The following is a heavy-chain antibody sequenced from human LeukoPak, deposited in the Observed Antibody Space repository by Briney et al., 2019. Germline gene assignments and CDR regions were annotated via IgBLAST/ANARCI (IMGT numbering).Heavy chain of an antibody. Sequence: GGSLRLSCAASGFTFSSYAMHWVRQAPGKGLEWVAVISYHGGDTYYADSVKGRFTISRDNSKNTLYLQLNSLGAEDTAVYYCAAQPCSVGRCYLDYWGQGTLVTVSS. J-gene: IGHJ4*02. CDR3: AAQPCSVGRCYLDY. D-gene: IGHD2-15*01. V-gene: IGHV3-30*04. CDR1: GFTFSSYA. CDR2: ISYHGGDT.